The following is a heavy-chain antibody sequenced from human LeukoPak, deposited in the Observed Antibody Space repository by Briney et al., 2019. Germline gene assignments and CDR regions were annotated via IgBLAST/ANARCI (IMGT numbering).Heavy chain of an antibody. CDR3: ARVDIAAAGTDYYYYYMDV. D-gene: IGHD6-13*01. CDR1: GGTFSSYA. V-gene: IGHV1-69*05. CDR2: IIPIFGTA. Sequence: ASVKVSCKASGGTFSSYAISWVRQAPGRGLEWMGGIIPIFGTANYAQKFQGRVTITTDESTSTAYMELSSLRSEDTAVYYCARVDIAAAGTDYYYYYMDVWGKGTTVTVSS. J-gene: IGHJ6*03.